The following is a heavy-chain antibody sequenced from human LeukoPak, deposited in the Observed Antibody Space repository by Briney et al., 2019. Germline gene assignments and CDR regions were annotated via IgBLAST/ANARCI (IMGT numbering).Heavy chain of an antibody. V-gene: IGHV4-59*12. CDR2: IFYSGHS. CDR3: ARIDPLGFFDQ. Sequence: SETLSLACSVSGGFSSRYYWSWVRQRLGKGLEWLGHIFYSGHSNYNASLTSRIRMSVDTSKAQFSLELASVTAADTAVYYCARIDPLGFFDQWGPGILVTVSS. D-gene: IGHD6-25*01. CDR1: GGFSSRYY. J-gene: IGHJ4*02.